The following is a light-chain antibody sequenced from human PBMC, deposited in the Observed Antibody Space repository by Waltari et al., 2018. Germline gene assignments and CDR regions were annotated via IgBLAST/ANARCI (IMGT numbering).Light chain of an antibody. CDR3: QVWDSDSNHPV. CDR1: SGKR. Sequence: SSVLTQPPSVSVAPGKTARITCGGTSGKRVHWYQRKPGQAPVLVIYFDSDRPSGIPERFSGSNSGNTATLTISSVEAGDEADYYCQVWDSDSNHPVFGRGTKLTAL. V-gene: IGLV3-21*04. CDR2: FDS. J-gene: IGLJ3*02.